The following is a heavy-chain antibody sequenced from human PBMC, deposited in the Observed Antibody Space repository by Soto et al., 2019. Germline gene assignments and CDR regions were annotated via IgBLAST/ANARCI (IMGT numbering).Heavy chain of an antibody. CDR2: IWYDGSNK. D-gene: IGHD6-6*01. CDR1: GFTFSSYG. V-gene: IGHV3-33*01. Sequence: PGGSLRLSCAASGFTFSSYGMHWVRQAPGKGLEWVAVIWYDGSNKYYADSVKGRFTISRDNSKNTLYLQMNSLRAEDTAVYYCARDRDSGSTYGMDVRGQGTTVTVSS. CDR3: ARDRDSGSTYGMDV. J-gene: IGHJ6*02.